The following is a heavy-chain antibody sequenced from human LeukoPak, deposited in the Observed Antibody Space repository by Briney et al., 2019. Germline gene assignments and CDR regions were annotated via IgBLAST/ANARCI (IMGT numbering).Heavy chain of an antibody. CDR1: GFPFSSYG. J-gene: IGHJ6*02. CDR3: ARQRGYCSSTSCSYYGMDV. Sequence: GGSLSLSFAASGFPFSSYGMHWVRQAPGKGLEWVAVIWYDGSNKYYADSVKGRFTISRDNSKNTLYLQMNSLRAEDTAVYYCARQRGYCSSTSCSYYGMDVWGQGTTVTVSS. CDR2: IWYDGSNK. V-gene: IGHV3-33*01. D-gene: IGHD2-2*01.